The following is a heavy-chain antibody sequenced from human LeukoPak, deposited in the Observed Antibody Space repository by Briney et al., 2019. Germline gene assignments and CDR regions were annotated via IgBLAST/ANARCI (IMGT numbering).Heavy chain of an antibody. CDR2: IFYSGST. Sequence: SDTLSLTCTVSGASISSYSWNWIRQPPGKGLEWMGYIFYSGSTNYNPSLKSRVTISVDTSKNQFSLKLSSVTAADTAVYYCATTPGSYSYFDYWGQGTLVTVSS. CDR1: GASISSYS. J-gene: IGHJ4*02. D-gene: IGHD1-26*01. CDR3: ATTPGSYSYFDY. V-gene: IGHV4-59*07.